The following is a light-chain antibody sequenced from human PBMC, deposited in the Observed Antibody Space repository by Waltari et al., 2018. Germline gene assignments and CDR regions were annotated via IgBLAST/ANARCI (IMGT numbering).Light chain of an antibody. CDR1: QSVLYSSNNKNY. V-gene: IGKV4-1*01. Sequence: DIVMTQSPDSLAVSLGERATINCKSSQSVLYSSNNKNYLAWYQQKPGQPPKLLIYWASTRESGVTERFSVSGSGTDFTLTISSLQAEDVAVYYCQQYYSTPWTFGQGTKVEIK. CDR2: WAS. J-gene: IGKJ1*01. CDR3: QQYYSTPWT.